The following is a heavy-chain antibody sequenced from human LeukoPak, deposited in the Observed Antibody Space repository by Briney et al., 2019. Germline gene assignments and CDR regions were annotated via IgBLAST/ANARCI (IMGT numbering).Heavy chain of an antibody. CDR2: IYYSGST. CDR3: ARARLSIVRGITNFDY. D-gene: IGHD3-10*01. CDR1: GGPISSSSYY. V-gene: IGHV4-39*01. Sequence: PSETLSLTCTVSGGPISSSSYYWGWIRQPPGKGLEWIGSIYYSGSTYYNPSLKSRVTISVDTSKNQFSLILSSVTAADTAVYFCARARLSIVRGITNFDYWGQGTVVTV. J-gene: IGHJ4*02.